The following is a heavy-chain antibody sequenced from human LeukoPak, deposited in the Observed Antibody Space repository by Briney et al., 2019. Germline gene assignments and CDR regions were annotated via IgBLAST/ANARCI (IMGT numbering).Heavy chain of an antibody. CDR2: ISYDGSNK. Sequence: PGRSLRLSCAASGFTFSSYGMHWVRQAPGKGLEWVAVISYDGSNKYYADSVKGRFTISRDNSKNTLYLQMNSLRAEDTAVYYCAKSPLHQVFVAVAGAWGQGTLVTVSS. CDR3: AKSPLHQVFVAVAGA. CDR1: GFTFSSYG. D-gene: IGHD6-19*01. J-gene: IGHJ5*02. V-gene: IGHV3-30*18.